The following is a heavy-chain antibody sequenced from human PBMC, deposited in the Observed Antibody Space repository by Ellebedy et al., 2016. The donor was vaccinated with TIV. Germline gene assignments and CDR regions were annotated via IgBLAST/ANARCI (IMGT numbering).Heavy chain of an antibody. Sequence: KVSCKGSGYSFASYWISWARQMPGKGLEWMGRIDPTDSYTYYSPSFQGHVTISADKSINTAYLQWSSLKASDTAMYYCAVYNSGAAYFDPWGQGTLVTVSS. J-gene: IGHJ4*02. D-gene: IGHD3-22*01. CDR1: GYSFASYW. CDR2: IDPTDSYT. V-gene: IGHV5-10-1*01. CDR3: AVYNSGAAYFDP.